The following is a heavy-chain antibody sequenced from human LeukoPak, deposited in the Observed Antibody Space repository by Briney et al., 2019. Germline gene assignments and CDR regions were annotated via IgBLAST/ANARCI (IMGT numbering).Heavy chain of an antibody. CDR2: ISSSRSYI. J-gene: IGHJ4*02. CDR3: AGGVVGDSSGYIALIY. CDR1: GFTFGTYS. Sequence: AGESLRLSCAASGFTFGTYSMNWVRQAPGKGLVWDSSISSSRSYIYYANSVKGRFTISRDNAKNSLHLQMNSLRAEDTAVYYCAGGVVGDSSGYIALIYWGQGTLVTVSS. D-gene: IGHD3-22*01. V-gene: IGHV3-21*01.